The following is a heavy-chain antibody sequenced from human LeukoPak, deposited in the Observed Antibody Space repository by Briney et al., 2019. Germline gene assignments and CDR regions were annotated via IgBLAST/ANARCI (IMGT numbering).Heavy chain of an antibody. J-gene: IGHJ4*02. CDR1: GFSLHTPGMR. CDR2: IDWDEDK. CDR3: ARIAPSYYYDSSAPLDY. D-gene: IGHD3-22*01. V-gene: IGHV2-70*04. Sequence: SGPTLVKPTQTLTLTCTFSGFSLHTPGMRMGWIRQPPGKALEWLSRIDWDEDKFYSTSLKPRLTISKDSSRNQVVLTMTNMDPMDTATYYCARIAPSYYYDSSAPLDYWGQGTLVTVSS.